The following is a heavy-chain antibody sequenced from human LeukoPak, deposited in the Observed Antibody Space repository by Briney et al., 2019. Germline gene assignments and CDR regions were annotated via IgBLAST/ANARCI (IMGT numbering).Heavy chain of an antibody. CDR2: ISAYNGNT. D-gene: IGHD3-22*01. V-gene: IGHV1-18*01. CDR3: AGDSVFAYSLHGSGYSLDY. CDR1: GYTFTSYG. J-gene: IGHJ4*02. Sequence: ASVKVSCKASGYTFTSYGISWVRQAPGQGLEWMGWISAYNGNTNYAQKLQGRVTMTTDTSTSTAYMELRSLRSDDTAVYYCAGDSVFAYSLHGSGYSLDYWGQGTLVTVSS.